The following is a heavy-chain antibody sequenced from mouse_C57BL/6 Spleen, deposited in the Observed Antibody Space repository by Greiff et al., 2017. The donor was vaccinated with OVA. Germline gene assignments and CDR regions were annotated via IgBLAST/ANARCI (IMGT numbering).Heavy chain of an antibody. CDR2: IDPEDGDT. J-gene: IGHJ1*03. V-gene: IGHV14-1*01. D-gene: IGHD1-1*01. CDR1: GFNIKDYY. CDR3: TTDYYGSSWGWYFDV. Sequence: VQLKQSGAELVRPGASVKLSCTASGFNIKDYYMHWVKQRPEQGLEWIGRIDPEDGDTEYAPKFQGKATMTADTSSNTAYLQLSSLTSEDTAVYYCTTDYYGSSWGWYFDVWGTGTTVTVSS.